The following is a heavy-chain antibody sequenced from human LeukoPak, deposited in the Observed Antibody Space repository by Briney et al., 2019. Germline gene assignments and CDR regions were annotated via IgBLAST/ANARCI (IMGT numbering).Heavy chain of an antibody. D-gene: IGHD3-10*01. Sequence: GASVKVSCKASGYTFTTYYMHWVRQAPGQGLEWMGVINPSGGSASYAQKFQGRITMTRDTSTGTVYVELSSLRSEDTAVYYCAKEGNYYYYYMDVWGKGTTVTVSS. V-gene: IGHV1-46*01. J-gene: IGHJ6*03. CDR1: GYTFTTYY. CDR3: AKEGNYYYYYMDV. CDR2: INPSGGSA.